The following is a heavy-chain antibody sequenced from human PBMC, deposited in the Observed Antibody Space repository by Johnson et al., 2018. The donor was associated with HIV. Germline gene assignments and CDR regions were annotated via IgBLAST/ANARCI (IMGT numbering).Heavy chain of an antibody. D-gene: IGHD3-16*01. Sequence: QVQLVESGGGLVQPGGSLRLSCAASGFTFSDYYMNWIRQAPWKGLECVSYISSSTNTIYYADSVKGRFPISRDNAKNSLALQMNSLRAEDTAVYYCVRDAFDYRDASGRFGGAGFDIWGQGTVVTVSS. CDR3: VRDAFDYRDASGRFGGAGFDI. V-gene: IGHV3-11*04. CDR1: GFTFSDYY. CDR2: ISSSTNTI. J-gene: IGHJ3*02.